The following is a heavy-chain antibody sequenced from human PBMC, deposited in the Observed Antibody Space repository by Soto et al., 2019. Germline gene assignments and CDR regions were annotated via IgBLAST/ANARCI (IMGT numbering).Heavy chain of an antibody. CDR1: GASINSGGYY. Sequence: QVQLQESGPGLVQPSQTLSLYCSVSGASINSGGYYWTWIRQHPGKGLEWIGYIYNSGNTFYNPSLKSRVTISVDTSKSQFSLKLTSVTAADTAFYYCARGSGGVPVPSYFDDWGQGTLVTVSS. D-gene: IGHD6-19*01. J-gene: IGHJ4*02. CDR2: IYNSGNT. V-gene: IGHV4-31*03. CDR3: ARGSGGVPVPSYFDD.